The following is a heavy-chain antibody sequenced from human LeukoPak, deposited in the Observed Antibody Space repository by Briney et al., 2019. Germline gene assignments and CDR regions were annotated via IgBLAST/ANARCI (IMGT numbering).Heavy chain of an antibody. CDR3: ARDSGSFLRSSWFDP. J-gene: IGHJ5*02. CDR1: GGSISSYY. Sequence: SETLSLTCTVSGGSISSYYWSWIRQPAGKGLEWIGRIYTSGSTNYNPSLKSRVTMSVDTSKNQFSLKLSSVTAAVTAVYYSARDSGSFLRSSWFDPWGQGTLVTVSS. V-gene: IGHV4-4*07. CDR2: IYTSGST. D-gene: IGHD1-26*01.